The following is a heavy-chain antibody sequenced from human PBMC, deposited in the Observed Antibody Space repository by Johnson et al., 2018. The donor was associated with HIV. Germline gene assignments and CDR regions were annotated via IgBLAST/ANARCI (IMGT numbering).Heavy chain of an antibody. Sequence: VQLVESGGGLVRPGGSLRLSCAASGFSFDDYGMNWVRQAPGKGLEWVSGISWNSGNIGYADSVKGRFSISRDNSKNTLYLQMNSLRAEDTAVYYCARRRSDNVARSHDAFDIWGQGTVVTVSS. V-gene: IGHV3-9*01. D-gene: IGHD3-3*01. CDR2: ISWNSGNI. J-gene: IGHJ3*02. CDR3: ARRRSDNVARSHDAFDI. CDR1: GFSFDDYG.